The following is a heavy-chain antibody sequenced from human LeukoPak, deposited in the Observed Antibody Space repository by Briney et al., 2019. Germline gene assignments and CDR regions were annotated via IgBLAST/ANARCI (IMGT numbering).Heavy chain of an antibody. CDR2: IIPIFGTP. J-gene: IGHJ5*02. CDR1: GGTFSSYA. CDR3: ARSKGDQWLVEEAWFDP. V-gene: IGHV1-69*13. Sequence: SVKVSCKASGGTFSSYAINWVRQAPGQGLEWMGGIIPIFGTPNYAQKFQGRVTIIANESTNTAYTELSSPRSGDTAVYYCARSKGDQWLVEEAWFDPWGQGTLVTVSS. D-gene: IGHD6-19*01.